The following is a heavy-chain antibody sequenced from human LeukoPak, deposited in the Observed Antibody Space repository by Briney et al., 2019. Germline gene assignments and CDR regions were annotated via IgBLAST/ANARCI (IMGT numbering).Heavy chain of an antibody. Sequence: PGGSLRLSCAASGFTFSSYAMSWVRQAPGKGLEWVSAISGSGGSTYYADSVKGRFTISRDSSKNTLYLQMNSLRAEDTAVYYCARDSWDRTYYDFWSGPYYYGMDVWGQGTTVTVSS. CDR2: ISGSGGST. D-gene: IGHD3-3*01. J-gene: IGHJ6*02. CDR1: GFTFSSYA. CDR3: ARDSWDRTYYDFWSGPYYYGMDV. V-gene: IGHV3-23*01.